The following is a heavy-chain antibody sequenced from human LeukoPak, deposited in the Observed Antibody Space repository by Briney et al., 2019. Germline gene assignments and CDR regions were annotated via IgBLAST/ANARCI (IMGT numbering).Heavy chain of an antibody. CDR1: GFTFSSYE. V-gene: IGHV3-48*03. J-gene: IGHJ4*02. CDR2: ISSSGSTI. D-gene: IGHD3-22*01. CDR3: ARGRALYYYDSSGYYY. Sequence: GGSLRLSCAASGFTFSSYEMNWVRQAPGKGLEWVSYISSSGSTIYYADSVKGRFTISRDNAKTSLYLQMTRLRAEDTAVYYCARGRALYYYDSSGYYYWGQGTLVTVSS.